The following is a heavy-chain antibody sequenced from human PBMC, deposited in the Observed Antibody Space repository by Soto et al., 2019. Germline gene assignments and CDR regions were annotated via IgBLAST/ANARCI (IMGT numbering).Heavy chain of an antibody. Sequence: QITLKESGPTLVKPKQTLTLTCTFSGFSLSTSGVGVGWIRQPPGKALEWLALIYWDDDKRYSPSLKSRLTITKDTSKNQVVLTMTNMDPVDTATYYCAHSGRAAAGSDFDYWGQGTLVTVSS. V-gene: IGHV2-5*02. CDR1: GFSLSTSGVG. J-gene: IGHJ4*02. D-gene: IGHD6-13*01. CDR2: IYWDDDK. CDR3: AHSGRAAAGSDFDY.